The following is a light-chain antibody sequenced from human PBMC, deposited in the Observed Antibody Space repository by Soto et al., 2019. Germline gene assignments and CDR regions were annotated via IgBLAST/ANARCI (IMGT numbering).Light chain of an antibody. J-gene: IGLJ2*01. Sequence: QSALTQPASVSGSPGQSITISCTGSSSDVGTYNYVSWYQQHPGKAPKLMIYDVTNRPSGVSNRFSGSKSGNTASLTISGLQAEDEAVYYCSSFTSSSTLVFGRGTKLTVL. CDR3: SSFTSSSTLV. V-gene: IGLV2-14*03. CDR2: DVT. CDR1: SSDVGTYNY.